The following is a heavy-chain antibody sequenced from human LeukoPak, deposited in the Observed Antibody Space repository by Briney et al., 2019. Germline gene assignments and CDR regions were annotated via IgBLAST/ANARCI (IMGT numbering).Heavy chain of an antibody. Sequence: GGSLRLSCAAAGFTFSSYAMSWVRQAPGKGLEWVSAISGSGGSTYYADSVKGRFTISRDNSKNTLYLQMNSLRAEDTAVYYCAKKKSTSLSYGMDVWGQGTTVTVSS. CDR3: AKKKSTSLSYGMDV. V-gene: IGHV3-23*01. CDR2: ISGSGGST. J-gene: IGHJ6*02. D-gene: IGHD2-2*01. CDR1: GFTFSSYA.